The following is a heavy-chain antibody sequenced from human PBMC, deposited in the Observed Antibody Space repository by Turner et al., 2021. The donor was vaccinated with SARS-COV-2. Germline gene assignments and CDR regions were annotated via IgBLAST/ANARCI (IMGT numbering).Heavy chain of an antibody. J-gene: IGHJ4*02. V-gene: IGHV3-7*01. CDR1: GFTFSSYC. D-gene: IGHD3-22*01. Sequence: EVQLVESGGGLVQPGGSLSLSCAASGFTFSSYCMSWVRQAPGKGLEWVANIKQDGSEKYYVDSVKGRFTISRDNAKNSLYLQMNSLRAEDTAVYYCARDGLHYYDISAYPNLASDYWGQGTLVTVSS. CDR2: IKQDGSEK. CDR3: ARDGLHYYDISAYPNLASDY.